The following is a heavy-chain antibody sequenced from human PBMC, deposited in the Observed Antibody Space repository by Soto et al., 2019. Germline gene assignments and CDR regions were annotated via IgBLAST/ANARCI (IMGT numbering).Heavy chain of an antibody. CDR3: AKRRPGDGMDV. CDR1: GLSFNNFA. V-gene: IGHV3-23*01. Sequence: QLLESGGGLGQPGGSLTLSCEASGLSFNNFAMSWVRQPPGKGLEWASTITATGATTFYADSVKGRFTISRDKSRNTLSLQLSSLRVEDTAVYYCAKRRPGDGMDVWGQGATVTVSS. J-gene: IGHJ6*02. CDR2: ITATGATT.